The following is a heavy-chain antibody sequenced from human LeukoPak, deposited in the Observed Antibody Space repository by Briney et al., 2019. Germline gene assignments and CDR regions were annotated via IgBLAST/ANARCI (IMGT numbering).Heavy chain of an antibody. J-gene: IGHJ3*02. Sequence: GGSLRLSCASSGFTFSTYPMSWVRQAPGKGLEWVSAIGSGGTTYYSDSVKGRFTISRDNSKNTLYLQMNGLSAEDTAVYYCAIRGSPNAFDMWGQGTMVTV. CDR2: IGSGGTT. CDR3: AIRGSPNAFDM. CDR1: GFTFSTYP. V-gene: IGHV3-23*01. D-gene: IGHD1-26*01.